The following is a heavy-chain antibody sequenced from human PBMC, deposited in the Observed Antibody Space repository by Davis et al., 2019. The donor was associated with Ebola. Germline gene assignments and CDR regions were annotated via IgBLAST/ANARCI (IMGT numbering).Heavy chain of an antibody. Sequence: GGSLKISCAASGFTFRSFAMSWVRQAPGKGLECVSTMTGSGENTYYADSVKGRFTISKDNSKMTLFLQMNSLRAKDTAVYYCASPLYGSGDYWGQGTLVTVSS. D-gene: IGHD3-10*01. CDR2: MTGSGENT. V-gene: IGHV3-23*01. J-gene: IGHJ4*02. CDR1: GFTFRSFA. CDR3: ASPLYGSGDY.